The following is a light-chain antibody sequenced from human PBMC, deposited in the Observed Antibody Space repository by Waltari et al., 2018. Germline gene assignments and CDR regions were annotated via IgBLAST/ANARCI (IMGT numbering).Light chain of an antibody. V-gene: IGLV2-14*03. CDR3: SSYTSNISWV. CDR1: SSDVGGYNY. Sequence: QSALTQPASVSGSPGQSITISCTGTSSDVGGYNYVSWYQHHPGKAPKLMIYDVSKRPSGVSNRFSGSKSGNTASLTSSGLQAEDEADYYCSSYTSNISWVFGGGTKLTVL. CDR2: DVS. J-gene: IGLJ3*02.